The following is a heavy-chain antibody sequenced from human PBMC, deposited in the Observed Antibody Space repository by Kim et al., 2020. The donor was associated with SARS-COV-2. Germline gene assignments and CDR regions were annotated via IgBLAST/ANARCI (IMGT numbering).Heavy chain of an antibody. V-gene: IGHV7-4-1*02. J-gene: IGHJ6*02. Sequence: ASVKVSCKASGYTFTSYAMNWVRQAPGQGLEWMGWINTNTGNPTYAQGFTGRFVFSLDTSVSTAYLQISSLKAEDTAVYYCAGAHTYGDYDHYYGMDVWGQGTTVTVSS. CDR2: INTNTGNP. D-gene: IGHD4-17*01. CDR3: AGAHTYGDYDHYYGMDV. CDR1: GYTFTSYA.